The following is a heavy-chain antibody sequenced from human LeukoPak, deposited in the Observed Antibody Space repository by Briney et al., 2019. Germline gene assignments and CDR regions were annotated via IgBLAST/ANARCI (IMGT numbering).Heavy chain of an antibody. CDR3: VRGTARYCGGDCNHY. CDR2: ISGSGGST. V-gene: IGHV3-23*01. D-gene: IGHD2-21*01. CDR1: GFTFSSYA. J-gene: IGHJ4*02. Sequence: GGSLRLSCAASGFTFSSYAMSWVRQAPGKGLEWVSAISGSGGSTYYADSVKGRFTISRDNAKNSLYLQMNSLRAEDTAVYYCVRGTARYCGGDCNHYWGQGTLVTVSS.